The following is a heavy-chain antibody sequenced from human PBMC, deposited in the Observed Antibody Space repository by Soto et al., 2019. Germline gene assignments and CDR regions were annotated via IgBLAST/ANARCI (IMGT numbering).Heavy chain of an antibody. D-gene: IGHD3-10*01. CDR3: AHAPGSGQLLYYYYYYMDF. V-gene: IGHV2-5*02. Sequence: QITLKESGPTLVTPTQTLTLTCTFSGFSLTTSGVGEGWIRQPPGKALEWLALIYWDDDTRYSPPLKSRLTITKDNSKNQVVLTLTNLDPGDTATYSCAHAPGSGQLLYYYYYYMDFWGKGSTVVVS. CDR2: IYWDDDT. CDR1: GFSLTTSGVG. J-gene: IGHJ6*03.